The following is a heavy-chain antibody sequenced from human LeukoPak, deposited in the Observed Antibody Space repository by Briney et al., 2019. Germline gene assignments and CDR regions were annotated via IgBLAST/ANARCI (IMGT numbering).Heavy chain of an antibody. D-gene: IGHD3-22*01. J-gene: IGHJ6*02. V-gene: IGHV3-53*01. Sequence: PGESLRLSCAASGFTVSSNYMSWVRQAPGKGLEWVSVISCSGSTYYADSVKGRFTISRDKSKNRLYLQMNSLRAEDTAVYYCARDRVGYYDSSGYYLDYYSMDVWGQGTTVTVSS. CDR2: ISCSGST. CDR1: GFTVSSNY. CDR3: ARDRVGYYDSSGYYLDYYSMDV.